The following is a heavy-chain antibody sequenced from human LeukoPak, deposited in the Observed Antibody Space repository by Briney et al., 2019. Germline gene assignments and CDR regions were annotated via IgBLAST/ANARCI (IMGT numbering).Heavy chain of an antibody. Sequence: PGGSLRLSCAASGFTFSSYWMHWVRHAPDKGLVWVSRINSDGSTTNYADSVKDRFTISRDNAKNTLYLQINGLRAEDTGVYYCARDLHYWGQGTLVTVSS. CDR1: GFTFSSYW. V-gene: IGHV3-74*01. CDR2: INSDGSTT. CDR3: ARDLHY. J-gene: IGHJ4*02.